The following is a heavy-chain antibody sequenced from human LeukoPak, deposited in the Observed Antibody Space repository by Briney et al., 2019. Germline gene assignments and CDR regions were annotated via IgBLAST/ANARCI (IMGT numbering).Heavy chain of an antibody. Sequence: SVKVSCKASGGTFSSYAISWVRKAPGPGPDWMGGIIPIFGTANYAQKFQGRVTITTDESTSTAYMELSSLRSEDTAVYYCARGSYYYYYYMDVWGKGTTVTVSS. D-gene: IGHD1-26*01. J-gene: IGHJ6*03. V-gene: IGHV1-69*05. CDR2: IIPIFGTA. CDR3: ARGSYYYYYYMDV. CDR1: GGTFSSYA.